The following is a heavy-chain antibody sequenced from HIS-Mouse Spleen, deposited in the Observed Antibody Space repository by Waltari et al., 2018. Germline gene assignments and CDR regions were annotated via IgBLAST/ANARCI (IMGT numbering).Heavy chain of an antibody. CDR1: GGSISSGGYY. V-gene: IGHV4-31*03. Sequence: QVQLQESGPGLVKPSQTLSLTCTVSGGSISSGGYYWSWIRQHPGKGLEWIGYIYYSGSTYYNPSLKSRVTISVETSKNQFSLKLSSVTAADTAVYYCARDRGYSGYERSNAFDIWGQGTMVTVSS. J-gene: IGHJ3*02. CDR3: ARDRGYSGYERSNAFDI. D-gene: IGHD5-12*01. CDR2: IYYSGST.